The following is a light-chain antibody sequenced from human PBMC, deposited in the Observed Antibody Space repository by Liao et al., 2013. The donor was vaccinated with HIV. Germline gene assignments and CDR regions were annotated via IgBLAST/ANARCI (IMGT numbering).Light chain of an antibody. Sequence: SYELTQPPSVSLAPGETAMITCGGNEILQGKVCTGTSRKPGQAPVLVISYDRNRPSGIPERFSGSSSANTATLTISRVEAGDEADYYCQVWESSPDRGVFGGGTKLTVL. CDR2: YDR. J-gene: IGLJ3*02. V-gene: IGLV3-21*01. CDR1: EILQGKV. CDR3: QVWESSPDRGV.